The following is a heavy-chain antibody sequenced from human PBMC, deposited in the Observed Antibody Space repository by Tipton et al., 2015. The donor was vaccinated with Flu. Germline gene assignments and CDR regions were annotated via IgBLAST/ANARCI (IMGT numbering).Heavy chain of an antibody. Sequence: TLSLTCAVYGGSFSGYYWSWIRQPPGKGLEWIGEINHSGSTNYNPSLKSRVTISVDTPKNQFSLKLSSVTAADTAVYYCARDEWIVVPAATNAFDIWGQGTMVTVSS. CDR1: GGSFSGYY. J-gene: IGHJ3*02. CDR2: INHSGST. V-gene: IGHV4-34*01. CDR3: ARDEWIVVPAATNAFDI. D-gene: IGHD2-2*01.